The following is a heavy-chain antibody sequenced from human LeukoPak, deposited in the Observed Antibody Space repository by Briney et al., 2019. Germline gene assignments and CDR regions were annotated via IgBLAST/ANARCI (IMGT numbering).Heavy chain of an antibody. CDR2: INSDGSST. CDR3: ARVRRGYYGDYEGLGY. D-gene: IGHD4-17*01. Sequence: GGSLRLSCAASGFTFSSYWMHWVRQAPGKGLVWVSRINSDGSSTSYADSVKGRFTISRDNAKNTLYLQMNSLRAEDTAVYYCARVRRGYYGDYEGLGYWGQGTLVTVSS. V-gene: IGHV3-74*01. J-gene: IGHJ4*02. CDR1: GFTFSSYW.